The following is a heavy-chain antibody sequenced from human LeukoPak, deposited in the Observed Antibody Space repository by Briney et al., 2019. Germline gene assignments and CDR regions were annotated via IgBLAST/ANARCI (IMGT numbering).Heavy chain of an antibody. CDR3: ARRVAMTTVTSWFDH. D-gene: IGHD4-17*01. Sequence: PSETLSLTCTVSGGSISSYYWSWIRQPPGKGLEWIGYIYYSGSTNYNPSLKSRVTISVDTSKNQFSLKLSSVTAADTAVYYCARRVAMTTVTSWFDHWGQGTLVTVSS. J-gene: IGHJ5*02. V-gene: IGHV4-59*01. CDR1: GGSISSYY. CDR2: IYYSGST.